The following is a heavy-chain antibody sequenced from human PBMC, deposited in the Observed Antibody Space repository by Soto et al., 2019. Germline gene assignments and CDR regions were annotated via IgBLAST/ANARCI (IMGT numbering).Heavy chain of an antibody. D-gene: IGHD4-4*01. CDR2: IYYSGST. CDR1: GGSISSYY. V-gene: IGHV4-59*01. J-gene: IGHJ4*02. Sequence: SETLSLTCTVSGGSISSYYWSWIRQPPGKGLEWIGYIYYSGSTNYNPSLKSRVTISVDTSKNQFSLKLSSVTAADTAVYYCARGGGGRDDYNSFDYWGQGTLVTVSS. CDR3: ARGGGGRDDYNSFDY.